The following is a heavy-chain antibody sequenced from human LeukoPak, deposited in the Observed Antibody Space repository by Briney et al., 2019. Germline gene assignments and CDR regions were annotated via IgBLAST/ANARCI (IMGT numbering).Heavy chain of an antibody. D-gene: IGHD6-13*01. CDR1: GYSISSGYY. Sequence: SPETLSLTCTVSGYSISSGYYWGWIRQPPGKGLGWIGSIYNSGSTYYNPSLKSRVTISVDTSKNQFSLKLRSVTAADTAMYYCARAYSSSWYYNWFDPWGQGTLVTVSS. CDR3: ARAYSSSWYYNWFDP. V-gene: IGHV4-38-2*02. J-gene: IGHJ5*02. CDR2: IYNSGST.